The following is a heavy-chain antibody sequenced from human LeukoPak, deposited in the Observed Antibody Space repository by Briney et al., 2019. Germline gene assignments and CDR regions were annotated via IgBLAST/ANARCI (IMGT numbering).Heavy chain of an antibody. J-gene: IGHJ4*02. CDR3: ARDRRELLLSD. V-gene: IGHV4-59*01. Sequence: SETLSLTCTVSGGSISSYYWSWIRQPPGKGLEWIGYIYYSGSTNYNPSLKSRVTISVDTSKNQFSLKLSSVTAADTAVYYCARDRRELLLSDWGQGTLVTVSS. D-gene: IGHD1-26*01. CDR2: IYYSGST. CDR1: GGSISSYY.